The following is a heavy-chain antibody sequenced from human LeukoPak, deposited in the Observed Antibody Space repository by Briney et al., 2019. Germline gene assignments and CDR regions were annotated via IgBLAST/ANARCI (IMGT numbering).Heavy chain of an antibody. Sequence: SETLSLTCTVSDGSISDYHWVWIRQPPGKGLEWIGDIYSSGHTDYTPSLRGRVSMSIDASRNHFSLKVDSVTTADTAVYYCARGGQWAETNWFDPWGRGILVSAS. D-gene: IGHD1-26*01. CDR2: IYSSGHT. V-gene: IGHV4-59*01. CDR1: DGSISDYH. J-gene: IGHJ5*02. CDR3: ARGGQWAETNWFDP.